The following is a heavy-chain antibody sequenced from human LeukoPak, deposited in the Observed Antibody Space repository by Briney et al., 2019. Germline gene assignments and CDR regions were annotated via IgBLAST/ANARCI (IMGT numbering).Heavy chain of an antibody. V-gene: IGHV4-59*12. CDR2: IYYSGTT. D-gene: IGHD3-22*01. CDR1: GGSMSSFY. Sequence: SETLSLTCTVSGGSMSSFYWSWIRQPPGKGLEWIGYIYYSGTTNYNPSLKSRVTISVDASKNQFSLKLSSVTAADTAVYYCARARAWHDTSGFYFDYWGQGSQVTVAS. J-gene: IGHJ4*02. CDR3: ARARAWHDTSGFYFDY.